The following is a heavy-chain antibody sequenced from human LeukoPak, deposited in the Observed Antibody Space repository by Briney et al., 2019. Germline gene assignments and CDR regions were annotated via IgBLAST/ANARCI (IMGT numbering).Heavy chain of an antibody. CDR1: GFTFSSYA. J-gene: IGHJ4*02. V-gene: IGHV3-30-3*01. Sequence: GSSLRLSCAASGFTFSSYAMHWVRKAPGNGLKSTAVISYDGSNKYYADSVKGRFTISRDNSKNTLYLQMNSLRAEDTAVFFFKQKTAYEILTGYHFDYWGQGTLVTVSS. D-gene: IGHD3-9*01. CDR2: ISYDGSNK. CDR3: KQKTAYEILTGYHFDY.